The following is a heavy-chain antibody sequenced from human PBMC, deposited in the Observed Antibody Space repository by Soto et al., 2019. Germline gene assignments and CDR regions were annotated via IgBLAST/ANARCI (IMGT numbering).Heavy chain of an antibody. CDR1: GGTISSYY. Sequence: PSETLSLTCTVSGGTISSYYWSWIRQPPGKGLEWIGYIYYSGSTNYNPSLKSRVTTSVDTSKNQFSLKLSSVTAADTAVYYCARQYDCSSTSCYDAVHLPPDVWGKGTTVTVSS. CDR3: ARQYDCSSTSCYDAVHLPPDV. J-gene: IGHJ6*04. D-gene: IGHD2-2*01. V-gene: IGHV4-59*08. CDR2: IYYSGST.